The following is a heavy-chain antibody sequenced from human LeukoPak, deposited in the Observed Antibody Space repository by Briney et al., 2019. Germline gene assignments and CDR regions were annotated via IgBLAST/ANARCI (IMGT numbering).Heavy chain of an antibody. V-gene: IGHV1-18*01. CDR3: ARGERCTNGVCRLNAFDI. D-gene: IGHD2-8*01. CDR2: ISAYNGNT. Sequence: GASVRVSCKASGYTFTSYGISWVRQAPGQGLEWMGWISAYNGNTNYAHKLQGRVTMTTDTSTSTAYMELRSLRSDDTAVYYCARGERCTNGVCRLNAFDIWGQGTMVTVSS. CDR1: GYTFTSYG. J-gene: IGHJ3*02.